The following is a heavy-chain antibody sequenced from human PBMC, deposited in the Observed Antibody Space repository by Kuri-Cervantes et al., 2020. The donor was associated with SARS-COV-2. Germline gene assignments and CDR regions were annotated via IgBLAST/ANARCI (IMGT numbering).Heavy chain of an antibody. J-gene: IGHJ4*02. V-gene: IGHV3-73*01. CDR3: ARPLMAGPHYFDF. CDR1: GFTFSGSA. D-gene: IGHD6-19*01. CDR2: IRSKANSYAT. Sequence: GGSLRLSCAASGFTFSGSAMHWVRQASGKGLEWVGRIRSKANSYATAYAASVKGRFTISRDDSKNTAYLQMNSLRAEDTAVYYCARPLMAGPHYFDFWGQGTLVTVSS.